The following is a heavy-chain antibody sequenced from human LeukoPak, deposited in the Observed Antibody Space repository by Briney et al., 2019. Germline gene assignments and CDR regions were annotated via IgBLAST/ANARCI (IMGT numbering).Heavy chain of an antibody. Sequence: SETLSLTCTVSGGSISSYYWSWIRQPPGKGLEWIGYIYYSGSTNYNPSLKSRVTISVDTSKNQFSLRLSSVTAADTAVYYCARASCTNGVCYTSSYYYYMDVWGKGTTVTVSS. CDR2: IYYSGST. CDR1: GGSISSYY. CDR3: ARASCTNGVCYTSSYYYYMDV. J-gene: IGHJ6*03. D-gene: IGHD2-8*01. V-gene: IGHV4-59*01.